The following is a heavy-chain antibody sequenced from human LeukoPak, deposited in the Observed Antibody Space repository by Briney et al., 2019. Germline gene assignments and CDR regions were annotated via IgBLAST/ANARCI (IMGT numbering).Heavy chain of an antibody. CDR3: ARTDDHTGSHYYYYMDV. J-gene: IGHJ6*03. D-gene: IGHD2-8*02. V-gene: IGHV3-23*01. Sequence: PGGSLRLSCAASGFTFSSYARSWVSQAPGEGLEWVAAISGSGGSTYYADSVKGRFTISRDNAKNSLSLQMNSLSAEDTAVYFCARTDDHTGSHYYYYMDVWGKRTTVTVSS. CDR1: GFTFSSYA. CDR2: ISGSGGST.